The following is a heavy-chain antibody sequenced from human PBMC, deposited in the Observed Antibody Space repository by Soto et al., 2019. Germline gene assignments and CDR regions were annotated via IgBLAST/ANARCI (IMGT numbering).Heavy chain of an antibody. Sequence: QVQLVQSGAEVKKPGSSVKVSCKASGGTFSSYAISWVRQAPGQGLEWMGGIIPISGTANYAQKFQGRVTISADESTRTAYMELSSLRSEDTAVYYCARSQGSSTCLEIYYYYYYGMDVWGQGTTVTVSS. D-gene: IGHD2-2*01. J-gene: IGHJ6*02. CDR1: GGTFSSYA. V-gene: IGHV1-69*01. CDR2: IIPISGTA. CDR3: ARSQGSSTCLEIYYYYYYGMDV.